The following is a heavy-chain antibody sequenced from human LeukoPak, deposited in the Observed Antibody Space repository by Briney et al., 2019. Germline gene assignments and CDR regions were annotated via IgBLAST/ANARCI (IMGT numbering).Heavy chain of an antibody. D-gene: IGHD2-2*01. Sequence: PGGSLRLSCAASGFTFSSYWMSWVRQAPGKGLEWVANIKQDGSEKYYVDSVKGRFTISRDNAKNSLYLQMNSLRAEDTAVYYCARDVGCSSTSCPSYYYYMDVRGKGTTVTVSS. J-gene: IGHJ6*03. CDR3: ARDVGCSSTSCPSYYYYMDV. CDR2: IKQDGSEK. V-gene: IGHV3-7*01. CDR1: GFTFSSYW.